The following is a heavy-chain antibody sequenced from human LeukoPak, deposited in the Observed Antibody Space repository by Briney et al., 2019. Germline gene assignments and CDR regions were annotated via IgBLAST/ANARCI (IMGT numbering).Heavy chain of an antibody. CDR2: IYPGDSDT. D-gene: IGHD6-13*01. J-gene: IGHJ4*02. CDR3: ARRIAATGRGYFDY. CDR1: GYSFTNYW. V-gene: IGHV5-51*01. Sequence: HGESLKISCKGSGYSFTNYWIGWVRQMPGKGLEWMGIIYPGDSDTRYSPSFQGQVTISADKSISTAYLQWSSLKASDTAMYYCARRIAATGRGYFDYWGQGTLVTVSS.